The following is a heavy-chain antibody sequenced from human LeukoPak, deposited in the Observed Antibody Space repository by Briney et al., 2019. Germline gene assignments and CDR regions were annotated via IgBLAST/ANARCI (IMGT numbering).Heavy chain of an antibody. CDR3: ARVEWLRLYYGMDV. V-gene: IGHV3-48*03. CDR1: GFTFSSYE. Sequence: GGSLRLSCAASGFTFSSYEMNWVRQAPGKGLEWVSYISSSGSTLYYADSVKGRFTISRDNAKNSLYLQMNSLRAEDTAVYYCARVEWLRLYYGMDVWGQGTTVTVSS. J-gene: IGHJ6*02. D-gene: IGHD5-12*01. CDR2: ISSSGSTL.